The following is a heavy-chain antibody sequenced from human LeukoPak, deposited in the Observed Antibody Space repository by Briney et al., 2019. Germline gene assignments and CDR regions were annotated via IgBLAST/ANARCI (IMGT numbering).Heavy chain of an antibody. CDR1: VFTFSTYE. J-gene: IGHJ2*01. V-gene: IGHV3-48*03. CDR2: ISGSGKTI. CDR3: VRVSRYSNYWRFDL. Sequence: GGSLRLSCAASVFTFSTYEMNWVRQAPGKGLEWLSHISGSGKTIYYGVSAKGRFTISRDNAKNSVFLQMNSLRADDTAVYYCVRVSRYSNYWRFDLWGRGALVTVSS. D-gene: IGHD5-18*01.